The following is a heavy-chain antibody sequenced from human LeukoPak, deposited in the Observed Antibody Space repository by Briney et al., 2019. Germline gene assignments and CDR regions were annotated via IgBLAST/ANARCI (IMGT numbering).Heavy chain of an antibody. Sequence: PSQTLSLTCTVSGGSISSGSYYCSWIRQPAGKGLEWIGRIYTSGSTNYNPSLKSRVTISVDTSKNQFSLKLSSVTAADTAVYYCARVKYSSSWTHFDYWGQGTLVTVSS. CDR1: GGSISSGSYY. D-gene: IGHD6-13*01. V-gene: IGHV4-61*02. J-gene: IGHJ4*02. CDR3: ARVKYSSSWTHFDY. CDR2: IYTSGST.